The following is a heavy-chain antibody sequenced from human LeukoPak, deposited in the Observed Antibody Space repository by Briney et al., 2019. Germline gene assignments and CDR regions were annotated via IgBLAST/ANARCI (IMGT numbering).Heavy chain of an antibody. CDR1: GGSFSGYY. CDR3: ARIPGDRKIRFDY. D-gene: IGHD7-27*01. Sequence: SETLSLTCAVYGGSFSGYYWSWIRQPPGKGLEWIGEINHSGSTNYNPSLKSRVTISVDTSKNQFSLKLSSVTAADTAVYYCARIPGDRKIRFDYWGQGTLVTVSS. J-gene: IGHJ4*02. V-gene: IGHV4-34*01. CDR2: INHSGST.